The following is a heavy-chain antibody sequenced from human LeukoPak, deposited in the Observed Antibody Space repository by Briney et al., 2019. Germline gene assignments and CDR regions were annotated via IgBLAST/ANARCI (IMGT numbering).Heavy chain of an antibody. CDR2: INSDGSRT. CDR3: ARPETQYSSGLDGFDI. CDR1: GFTFSGYW. D-gene: IGHD6-19*01. V-gene: IGHV3-74*01. J-gene: IGHJ3*02. Sequence: GGSLRLFCAASGFTFSGYWMHWVRQAPGKGLVWVSRINSDGSRTTYADSVKGRFTISRDNAKNTLYLQMNSLRTEDTAVYYCARPETQYSSGLDGFDIWGQGTMVTVSS.